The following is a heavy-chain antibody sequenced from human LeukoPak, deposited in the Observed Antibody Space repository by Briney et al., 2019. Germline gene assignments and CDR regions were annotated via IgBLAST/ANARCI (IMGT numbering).Heavy chain of an antibody. CDR1: GFTFSSYW. CDR2: INSDGSST. CDR3: ARGSYYYDSSGYDRVFDY. Sequence: PGGSPRLSCAASGFTFSSYWMHWVRQAPGKGLVWVSRINSDGSSTSYADSVKGRFTISRDNAKNTLYLQMNSLRAEDTAVYYCARGSYYYDSSGYDRVFDYWGQGTLVTVSS. J-gene: IGHJ4*02. D-gene: IGHD3-22*01. V-gene: IGHV3-74*01.